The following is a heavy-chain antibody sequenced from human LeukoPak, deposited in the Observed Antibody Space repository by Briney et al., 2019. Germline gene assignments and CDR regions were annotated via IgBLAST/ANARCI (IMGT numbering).Heavy chain of an antibody. D-gene: IGHD3-10*01. V-gene: IGHV4-61*05. Sequence: SETLSLTCTVSGGSISTSNYYWGWIRQPPGKGLEWIGYISYSGSTNYNPSLKSRVTISVDTSKNQFSLKLRSVTAADTAVYYCARSYGSGSYFDSWGQGTLVTVSS. CDR1: GGSISTSNYY. CDR2: ISYSGST. CDR3: ARSYGSGSYFDS. J-gene: IGHJ4*02.